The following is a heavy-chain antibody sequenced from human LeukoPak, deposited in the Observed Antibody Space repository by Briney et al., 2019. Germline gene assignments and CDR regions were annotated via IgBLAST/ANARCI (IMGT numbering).Heavy chain of an antibody. D-gene: IGHD3-3*01. CDR1: GFTFSSYA. CDR2: ISYDGSNK. Sequence: PGGPLRLSCAASGFTFSSYAMHWVRQAPGKGLEWVAVISYDGSNKYYADSVKGRFTISRDNSKNTLYLQMNSLRAEDTAVYYCATSGDFWSGYSRDYFDYWGQGTLVTVSS. J-gene: IGHJ4*02. V-gene: IGHV3-30-3*01. CDR3: ATSGDFWSGYSRDYFDY.